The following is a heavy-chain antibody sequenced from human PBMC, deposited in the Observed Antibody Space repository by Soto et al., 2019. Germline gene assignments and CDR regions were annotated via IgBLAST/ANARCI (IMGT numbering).Heavy chain of an antibody. V-gene: IGHV3-23*01. CDR2: ISETGEST. CDR1: GFTFSSYA. CDR3: AKDTAYCSTTTCIPSGY. D-gene: IGHD2-2*01. Sequence: PGGSLRLSCAASGFTFSSYAMSWVRQPPGKGLEWVSGISETGESTYYADSVKGRFTISRDNSKNSLYLQMNSLRAEDTAVYYCAKDTAYCSTTTCIPSGYWGQGTLVTVSS. J-gene: IGHJ4*02.